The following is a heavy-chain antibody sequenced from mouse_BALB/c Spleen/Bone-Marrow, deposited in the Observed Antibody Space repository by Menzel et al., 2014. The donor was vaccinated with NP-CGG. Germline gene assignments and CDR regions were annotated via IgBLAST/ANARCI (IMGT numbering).Heavy chain of an antibody. D-gene: IGHD1-1*01. J-gene: IGHJ3*01. V-gene: IGHV14-3*02. CDR3: ASYYYGRAWFAY. CDR2: IDPANGNT. CDR1: GFNIKDTY. Sequence: EVQLQQSGAELVKPGASVKLSCTASGFNIKDTYMHWVKQRPEQGLEWIGRIDPANGNTKYDPKFQGKATITADTSSNTAYLQLSSLTSEDTAVYYCASYYYGRAWFAYWGQGTLVTVSP.